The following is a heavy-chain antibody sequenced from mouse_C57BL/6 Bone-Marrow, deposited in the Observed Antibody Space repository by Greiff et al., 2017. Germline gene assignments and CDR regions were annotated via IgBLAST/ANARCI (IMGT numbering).Heavy chain of an antibody. V-gene: IGHV1-54*01. CDR2: INPGSGGT. Sequence: QVQLKQSGAELVRPGTSVKVSCKASGYAFTNYLIEWVKQRPGQGLEWIGVINPGSGGTNYNEKFKGKATLTADKSSSTAYMQLSSLTSEDSAVYFCARRRWLLYYFDYWGQGTTLTVSS. CDR1: GYAFTNYL. D-gene: IGHD2-3*01. CDR3: ARRRWLLYYFDY. J-gene: IGHJ2*01.